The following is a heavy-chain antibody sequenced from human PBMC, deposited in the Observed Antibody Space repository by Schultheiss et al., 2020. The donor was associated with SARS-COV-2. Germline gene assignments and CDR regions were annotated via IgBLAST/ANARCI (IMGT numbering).Heavy chain of an antibody. CDR3: ARGLCSSTSCYRRKEPNYYYYYMDV. Sequence: GESLKISCKASGYTFTGYYMHWVRQAPGQGLEWMGWINPNSGGTNYAQKFQGRVTMTRDTSISTAYMELSRLRSDDTAVYYCARGLCSSTSCYRRKEPNYYYYYMDVWGKGTTVTVSS. J-gene: IGHJ6*03. D-gene: IGHD2-2*01. CDR2: INPNSGGT. CDR1: GYTFTGYY. V-gene: IGHV1-2*02.